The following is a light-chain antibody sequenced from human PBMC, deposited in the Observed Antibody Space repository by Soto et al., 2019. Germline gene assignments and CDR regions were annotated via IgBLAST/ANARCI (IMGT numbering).Light chain of an antibody. J-gene: IGKJ3*01. Sequence: DIRMAQSPSSVSASVGDRVTITCRASQGITTWLAWYQQKPGEAPRLLMYAASTLPSGVPSRFSGSGSGTDFTLTISSLQPEDSATYYCQQANSLPFTFGPGTKVHV. V-gene: IGKV1D-12*01. CDR1: QGITTW. CDR3: QQANSLPFT. CDR2: AAS.